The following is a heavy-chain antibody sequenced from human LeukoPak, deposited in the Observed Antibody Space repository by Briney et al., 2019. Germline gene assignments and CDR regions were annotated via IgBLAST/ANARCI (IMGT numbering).Heavy chain of an antibody. CDR2: IKIKTAAGTT. CDR3: TTGPFDYYGSASYLANGMDV. Sequence: RRSLRLSCSASGFTLINAWMSCVRQPPGKWLEWVGRIKIKTAAGTTDYTAPVKGRFTISRDDSKNTLYLQMNSLKTEDTAVYYCTTGPFDYYGSASYLANGMDVWGQGTTVTVSS. V-gene: IGHV3-15*01. D-gene: IGHD3-10*01. J-gene: IGHJ6*02. CDR1: GFTLINAW.